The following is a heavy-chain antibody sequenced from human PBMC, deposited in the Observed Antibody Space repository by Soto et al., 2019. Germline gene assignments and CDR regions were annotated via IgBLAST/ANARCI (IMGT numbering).Heavy chain of an antibody. V-gene: IGHV3-11*01. CDR1: GFTFTFSDYY. D-gene: IGHD3-16*01. CDR2: SSSSGNTI. CDR3: ARITSTGYGMDV. Sequence: ESGGGLVKPGGSLRLSCAASGFTFTFSDYYMSWIRQAPGKGLEWVSYSSSSGNTIYYADSVKGRFTISTDNAKNSLYLQMNSLRAEDTAVYYCARITSTGYGMDVWGQGTTVTVSS. J-gene: IGHJ6*02.